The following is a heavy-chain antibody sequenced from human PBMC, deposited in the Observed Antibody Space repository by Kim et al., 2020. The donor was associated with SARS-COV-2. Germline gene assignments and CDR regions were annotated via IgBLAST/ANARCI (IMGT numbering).Heavy chain of an antibody. CDR2: IKQDGSEK. D-gene: IGHD3-3*01. CDR1: GFTFSSYW. J-gene: IGHJ6*02. Sequence: GGSLRLSCAASGFTFSSYWMSWVRQAPGKGLEWVANIKQDGSEKYYVDSVKGRFTISRDNAKNSLYLQMNSLRAEDTAVYYCARDSPLEITIFGSDGMDVWGQGTTVTVSS. V-gene: IGHV3-7*03. CDR3: ARDSPLEITIFGSDGMDV.